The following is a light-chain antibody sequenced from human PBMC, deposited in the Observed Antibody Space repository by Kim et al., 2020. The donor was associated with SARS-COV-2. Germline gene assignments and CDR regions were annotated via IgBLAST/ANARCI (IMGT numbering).Light chain of an antibody. V-gene: IGLV1-51*01. J-gene: IGLJ2*01. CDR1: TSNSGKYD. Sequence: GQKVTSSCSGSTSNSGKYDVSWYQQLPGTAPKVLIYENNKRPSGIPDRFSGSKSGTSATLGITGLQTGDEADYYCGTWDDSLINVVFGGGTQLTVL. CDR3: GTWDDSLINVV. CDR2: ENN.